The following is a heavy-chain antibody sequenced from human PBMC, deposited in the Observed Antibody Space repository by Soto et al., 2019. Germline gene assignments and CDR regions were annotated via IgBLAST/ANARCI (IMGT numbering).Heavy chain of an antibody. D-gene: IGHD2-21*01. Sequence: EVLLVESGEGWVQPGGSLRLSCAASGFSFTSYGMHWVRQAPGKGLEYVSAISSDGYSTYYADSVKGRFTISRDNSRKTLNLQMGSLRADDMAMYYCARLFCDSGGCYYDYWGQGTLVTVSS. CDR2: ISSDGYST. J-gene: IGHJ4*02. CDR1: GFSFTSYG. CDR3: ARLFCDSGGCYYDY. V-gene: IGHV3-64*02.